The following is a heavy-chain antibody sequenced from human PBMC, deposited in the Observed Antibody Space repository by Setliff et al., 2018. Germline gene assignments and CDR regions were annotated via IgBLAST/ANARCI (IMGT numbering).Heavy chain of an antibody. Sequence: PSETLSLTCTVSGGSISSSSYYWGWIRQPPGKGLEWIGSIYYSGSTYYNPSLKGRVTISVDTSKNQFSLKLSSVTAADTAVYYCARGITHYDFWSGYYLDYYYYMDVWGKGTTVTVSS. V-gene: IGHV4-39*07. D-gene: IGHD3-3*01. J-gene: IGHJ6*03. CDR3: ARGITHYDFWSGYYLDYYYYMDV. CDR2: IYYSGST. CDR1: GGSISSSSYY.